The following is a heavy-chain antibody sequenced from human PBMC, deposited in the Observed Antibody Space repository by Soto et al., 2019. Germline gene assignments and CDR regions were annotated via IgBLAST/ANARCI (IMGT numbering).Heavy chain of an antibody. Sequence: GESLKISCKGSGYSFTSYWIGWVRQMPGKGLEWMGIIYPGDSDTRYSPSFQGQVTISADKSISTAYLQWSSLKASDTAMYYCASGYYGSGSYYSVKYYYGMDVWGQGTTVT. D-gene: IGHD3-10*01. CDR3: ASGYYGSGSYYSVKYYYGMDV. V-gene: IGHV5-51*01. CDR1: GYSFTSYW. J-gene: IGHJ6*02. CDR2: IYPGDSDT.